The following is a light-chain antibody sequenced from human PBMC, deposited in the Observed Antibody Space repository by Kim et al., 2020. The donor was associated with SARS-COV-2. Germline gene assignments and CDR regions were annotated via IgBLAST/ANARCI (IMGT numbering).Light chain of an antibody. CDR3: QVWDSTSDYVV. CDR1: NIGIKS. J-gene: IGLJ3*02. CDR2: DDS. V-gene: IGLV3-21*04. Sequence: SYELTQPPSVSAAPGKTASFTCEGNNIGIKSVHWYQQRPGQAPVLVMHDDSDRPSGIPERFSGSNSGNTATLTISRVEAEDEADYFCQVWDSTSDYVVFGGGTQLTVL.